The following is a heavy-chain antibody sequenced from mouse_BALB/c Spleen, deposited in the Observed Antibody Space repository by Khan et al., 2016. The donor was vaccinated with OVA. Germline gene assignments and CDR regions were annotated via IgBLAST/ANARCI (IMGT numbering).Heavy chain of an antibody. CDR2: INPSNDYT. J-gene: IGHJ3*01. D-gene: IGHD3-2*01. CDR1: GYTFTTYT. V-gene: IGHV1-4*01. CDR3: ARSGQIGLRGGFTY. Sequence: QVQLKQSGAELARPGASVKMSCKTSGYTFTTYTLHWVKQRPGRSLEWIGYINPSNDYTNYNQKFKDKSTLTADKSSSTAYMQLSSLTSEDSAVYYCARSGQIGLRGGFTYWGQGTLVTVSA.